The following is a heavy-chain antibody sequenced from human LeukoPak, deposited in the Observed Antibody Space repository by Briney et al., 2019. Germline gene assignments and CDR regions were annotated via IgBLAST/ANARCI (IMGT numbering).Heavy chain of an antibody. V-gene: IGHV3-15*01. J-gene: IGHJ4*02. CDR2: MKSKTDGGTT. D-gene: IGHD3/OR15-3a*01. CDR3: TTARDPGYYTDY. CDR1: GFTFSNAW. Sequence: PGGSLRLSCAASGFTFSNAWMNWVRQAPGKGLEWVGRMKSKTDGGTTDYAAPVKGRFTISRDDSKNTLYLQMNSLKTEDTAVYYCTTARDPGYYTDYWGQGTLVTVSP.